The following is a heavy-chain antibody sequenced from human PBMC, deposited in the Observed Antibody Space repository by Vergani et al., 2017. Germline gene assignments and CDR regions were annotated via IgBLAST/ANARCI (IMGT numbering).Heavy chain of an antibody. CDR1: DGSFNDYY. CDR2: ISNSGST. J-gene: IGHJ5*02. Sequence: QVQLQQWGAGLLKPSETLSLTCAVYDGSFNDYYWSWIRQPPGKGLEWIGEISNSGSTNYNPSLKSRVTISIDTSKNQFSLKLNSVTAADTAVYYCARGRGVYASGKRWFDPWGQGTLVTVSS. V-gene: IGHV4-34*01. D-gene: IGHD3-10*01. CDR3: ARGRGVYASGKRWFDP.